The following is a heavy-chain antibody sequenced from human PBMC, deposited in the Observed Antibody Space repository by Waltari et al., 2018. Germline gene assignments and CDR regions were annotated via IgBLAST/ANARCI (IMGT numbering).Heavy chain of an antibody. CDR3: ATNAATYYDFWSGYAD. CDR2: INGGNANT. CDR1: GYSFTTYP. J-gene: IGHJ4*02. V-gene: IGHV1-3*01. Sequence: QVQLVQSGAEVKKPGASVKVSCKASGYSFTTYPMCWVRQAPGQRPEWMGCINGGNANTKYSQKFQGRVTITRDTSATTAYMEVSSLRFEDTAVYYCATNAATYYDFWSGYADWGQGTLDTVSS. D-gene: IGHD3-3*01.